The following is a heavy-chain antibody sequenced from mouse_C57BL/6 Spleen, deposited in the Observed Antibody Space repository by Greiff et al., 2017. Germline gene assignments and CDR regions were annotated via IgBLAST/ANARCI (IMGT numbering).Heavy chain of an antibody. V-gene: IGHV1-72*01. CDR3: ARSPTVVATEGLAY. J-gene: IGHJ3*01. CDR2: IDPNSGGT. CDR1: GYTFTSYW. D-gene: IGHD1-1*01. Sequence: QVQLQQPGAELVKPGASVKLSCKASGYTFTSYWMHWVKQRPGRGLEWIGRIDPNSGGTKYNEKFKSKATLTVDKPASTAYMQLSSLTSEDSAVYYCARSPTVVATEGLAYWGQGTLVTVSA.